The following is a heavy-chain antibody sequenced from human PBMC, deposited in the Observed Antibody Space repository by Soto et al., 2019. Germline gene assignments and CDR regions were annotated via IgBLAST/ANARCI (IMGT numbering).Heavy chain of an antibody. D-gene: IGHD5-18*01. V-gene: IGHV4-61*01. CDR2: IYYSGST. J-gene: IGHJ4*02. Sequence: PSETLSLTCTVSGGSVSSGSYYWSWIRQPPGKGLEWIGYIYYSGSTNYNPSLKSRVTISVDTSKNQFSLKLISVTAADTAVYYCAGTVGYSYLYYFDDWGQGTLVTVSS. CDR1: GGSVSSGSYY. CDR3: AGTVGYSYLYYFDD.